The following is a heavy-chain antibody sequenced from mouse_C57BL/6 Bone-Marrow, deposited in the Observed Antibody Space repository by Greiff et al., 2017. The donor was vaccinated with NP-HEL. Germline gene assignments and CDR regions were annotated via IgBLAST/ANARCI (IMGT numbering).Heavy chain of an antibody. CDR2: ISNLAYSI. Sequence: EVQLVESGGGLVQPGGSLKLSCAASGFTFSDYGMAWVRQAPRKGPEWVAFISNLAYSIYYADTVTGRFTISRENAKNTLYLEMSSLRSEDTDIYFCERHGRFTWFAYWGQGTLVTVSA. V-gene: IGHV5-15*01. D-gene: IGHD4-1*01. CDR3: ERHGRFTWFAY. CDR1: GFTFSDYG. J-gene: IGHJ3*01.